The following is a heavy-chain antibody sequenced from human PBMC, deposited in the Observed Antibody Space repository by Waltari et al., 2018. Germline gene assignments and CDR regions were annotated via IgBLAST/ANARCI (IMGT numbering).Heavy chain of an antibody. CDR1: GYTFTRHD. Sequence: QVQLVQSGAEVKKPGASVKVSCKASGYTFTRHDINGVGNATGTGLGWIGWMNPNSGNTGYSQKFQGRVTITRNTSISTAYMELSSLRSEDTAVYYCARVSSLFVVVTAIEIGAFDIWGQGTMVTVSS. J-gene: IGHJ3*02. D-gene: IGHD2-21*02. CDR3: ARVSSLFVVVTAIEIGAFDI. CDR2: MNPNSGNT. V-gene: IGHV1-8*03.